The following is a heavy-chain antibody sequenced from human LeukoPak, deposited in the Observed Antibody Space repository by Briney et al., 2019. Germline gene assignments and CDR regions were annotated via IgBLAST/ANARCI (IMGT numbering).Heavy chain of an antibody. V-gene: IGHV4-4*07. D-gene: IGHD6-13*01. CDR2: IYTSGST. Sequence: PSETLPLTCTVSGGSISSYYWSWIRQPAGKGLEWIGRIYTSGSTNYNPSLKSRVTTSVDTSKNQFSLKLSSVTAADTAVYYCARGWAAAGHGSSLDYWGQGTLVTVSS. J-gene: IGHJ4*02. CDR1: GGSISSYY. CDR3: ARGWAAAGHGSSLDY.